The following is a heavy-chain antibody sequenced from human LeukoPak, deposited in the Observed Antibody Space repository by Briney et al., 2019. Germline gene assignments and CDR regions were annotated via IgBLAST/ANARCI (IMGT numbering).Heavy chain of an antibody. V-gene: IGHV4-38-2*01. CDR3: ARRRAVAGTWEVGYSDY. J-gene: IGHJ4*02. Sequence: PSETLSLTCAVSGYSISSGYYWGWIRQPPGKGLEWIGSIYHSGSTYYNPSLKSRVTISADTSKNQFSLKLSSVTAADTAVYYCARRRAVAGTWEVGYSDYWGQGTLVTVSS. D-gene: IGHD6-19*01. CDR1: GYSISSGYY. CDR2: IYHSGST.